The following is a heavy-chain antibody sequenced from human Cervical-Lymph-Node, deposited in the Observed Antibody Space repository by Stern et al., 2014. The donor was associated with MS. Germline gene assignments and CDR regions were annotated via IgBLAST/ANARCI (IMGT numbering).Heavy chain of an antibody. CDR3: ARHMLTGGPPRFDY. J-gene: IGHJ4*02. CDR1: EFTFTNFG. Sequence: MQLVESGGGVVHPAKSLRLSCAASEFTFTNFGFHWVRQAPGKGLEWVASIRYDGNDKFYSESVKGRFTISRDDSKNTLYLEMNSLRADDTALYYCARHMLTGGPPRFDYWGQGTLVTVSS. V-gene: IGHV3-33*01. D-gene: IGHD2-15*01. CDR2: IRYDGNDK.